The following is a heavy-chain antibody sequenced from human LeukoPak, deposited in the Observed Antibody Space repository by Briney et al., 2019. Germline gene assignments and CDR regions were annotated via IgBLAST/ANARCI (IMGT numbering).Heavy chain of an antibody. CDR2: INHSGST. Sequence: PSETLSLTCAVSGGSISSSNWWSWVRQPPGKGLEWIGEINHSGSTNYNPSLKSRVTISVDTSKNQFSLKLSSVTAADTAVYYCARTRGYSYGYVGRSDAFDIWGQGTMVTVSS. V-gene: IGHV4-4*02. CDR3: ARTRGYSYGYVGRSDAFDI. CDR1: GGSISSSNW. D-gene: IGHD5-18*01. J-gene: IGHJ3*02.